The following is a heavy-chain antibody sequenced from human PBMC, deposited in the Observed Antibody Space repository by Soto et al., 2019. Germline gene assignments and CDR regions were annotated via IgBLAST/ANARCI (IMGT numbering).Heavy chain of an antibody. CDR3: ARHPLYCDFWSASWDYYGMDV. D-gene: IGHD3-3*01. J-gene: IGHJ6*02. CDR1: GSSISSSSYY. V-gene: IGHV4-39*01. CDR2: IYYSGST. Sequence: SETLSLTCTVSGSSISSSSYYWGWIRQPPGKGLEWIGSIYYSGSTYYNPSLKSRVTISVDTSKNQFSLKLSSVTAADTAVYYCARHPLYCDFWSASWDYYGMDVWGQGTTVTVSS.